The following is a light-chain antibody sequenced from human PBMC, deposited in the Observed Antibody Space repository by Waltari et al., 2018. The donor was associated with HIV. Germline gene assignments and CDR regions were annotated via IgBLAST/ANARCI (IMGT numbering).Light chain of an antibody. J-gene: IGLJ2*01. V-gene: IGLV1-47*01. Sequence: QPMLTQPPSASGTPGQRVSITCSGGSSNIGINFVYWYQQLPGTAPKLLIYRNDQRPSGVRDRFSGSKAGTSASRAISGLRPEDEADYYCAAWDATLRGLFGGGTKLTVL. CDR3: AAWDATLRGL. CDR2: RND. CDR1: SSNIGINF.